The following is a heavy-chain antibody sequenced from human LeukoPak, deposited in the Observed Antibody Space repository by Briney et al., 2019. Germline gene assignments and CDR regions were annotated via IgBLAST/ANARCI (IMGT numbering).Heavy chain of an antibody. CDR1: GYTFTSYG. CDR2: ISAYNGNT. D-gene: IGHD2-2*01. CDR3: ATVVVPAAMGVGYYYMDV. Sequence: ASVKVSCKASGYTFTSYGISWVRQAPGQGLEWMGWISAYNGNTNYAQKLQGRVTMTTDTSTSTAYMELRSLRSDDTAVYYCATVVVPAAMGVGYYYMDVWGKGTTVTVSS. V-gene: IGHV1-18*01. J-gene: IGHJ6*03.